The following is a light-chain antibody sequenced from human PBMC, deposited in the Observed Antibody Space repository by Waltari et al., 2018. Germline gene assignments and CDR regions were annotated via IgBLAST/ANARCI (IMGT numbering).Light chain of an antibody. V-gene: IGKV1-12*01. CDR2: GAS. CDR3: QQATSLPLT. J-gene: IGKJ4*01. Sequence: DIQMTQSPSSVSASEGDRVTITCRASQAISGWLAWYQQKPGRAPKLLIYGASSLQSGVSSRFSGSGSGTDFTLTISSLQPEDFAIYYCQQATSLPLTFGGGTRVEIK. CDR1: QAISGW.